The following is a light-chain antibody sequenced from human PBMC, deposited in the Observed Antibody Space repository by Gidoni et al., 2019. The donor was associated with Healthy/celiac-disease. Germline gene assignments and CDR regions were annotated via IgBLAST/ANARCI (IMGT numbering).Light chain of an antibody. J-gene: IGLJ1*01. V-gene: IGLV3-1*01. CDR1: KLGDKY. Sequence: SYELTPPPSVSVSPGQTASITCSGDKLGDKYACWYQQKPGQSPVLVIYQDSKRPSGIPERFSGSNSGNTATLTISGTQAMDEADYYCQAWDSSTARYVFGTGTKVTVL. CDR2: QDS. CDR3: QAWDSSTARYV.